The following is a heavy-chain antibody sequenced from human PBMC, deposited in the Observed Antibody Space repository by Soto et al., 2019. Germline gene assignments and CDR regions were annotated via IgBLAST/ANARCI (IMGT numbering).Heavy chain of an antibody. Sequence: PGGSLRLSCAASGFTFSSYGMHWVRQAPGKGLEWVAVISYDGSNKYYADSVKGRFTISRDNSKNTLYLQMNSLRAEDTAVYYCAKLTYSSGWFIAREDVDYWGQGTLVTVSS. V-gene: IGHV3-30*18. J-gene: IGHJ4*02. CDR2: ISYDGSNK. CDR1: GFTFSSYG. CDR3: AKLTYSSGWFIAREDVDY. D-gene: IGHD6-19*01.